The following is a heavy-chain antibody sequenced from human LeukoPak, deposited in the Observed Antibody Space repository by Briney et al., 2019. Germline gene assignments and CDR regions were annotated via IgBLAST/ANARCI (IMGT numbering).Heavy chain of an antibody. D-gene: IGHD3-10*01. Sequence: SETLSLTCTVSGDSIGRFHWSWLRQSPGKGVEWIGSIFGSGSTKKNTSLDSRVTISLDTSRNQFSLKVRSVTPADTAVYYCARGSGSSTITPFDYWGQGALVTVSS. J-gene: IGHJ4*02. CDR1: GDSIGRFH. CDR2: IFGSGST. CDR3: ARGSGSSTITPFDY. V-gene: IGHV4-59*01.